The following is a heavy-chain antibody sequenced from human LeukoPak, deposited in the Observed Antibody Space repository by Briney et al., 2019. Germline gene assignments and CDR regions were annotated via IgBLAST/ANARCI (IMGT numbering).Heavy chain of an antibody. CDR3: ARDYCSGGSCYKYNWFDP. J-gene: IGHJ5*02. Sequence: ASVKVSCKASGYTFTGYYMHWVRQAPGQGLEWMGWINPNSGGTNYAQKFQGRVTMTRDTSISTAYMELSRLRSDDTAVYYCARDYCSGGSCYKYNWFDPWGQGTLVTVSS. D-gene: IGHD2-15*01. CDR2: INPNSGGT. CDR1: GYTFTGYY. V-gene: IGHV1-2*02.